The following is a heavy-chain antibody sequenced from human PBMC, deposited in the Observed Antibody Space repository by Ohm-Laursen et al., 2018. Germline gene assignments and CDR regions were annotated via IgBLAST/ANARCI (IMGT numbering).Heavy chain of an antibody. CDR3: ARGGSGSYVDY. CDR1: GGSIGSISSYY. V-gene: IGHV4-34*01. J-gene: IGHJ4*02. Sequence: GTLSLTCTVSGGSIGSISSYYWSWIRQPPGKGLEWIGEINHSGSTNYNPSLKSRVTISVDTSKNQFSLKLSSVTAADTAVYYCARGGSGSYVDYWGQGTLVTVSS. CDR2: INHSGST. D-gene: IGHD1-26*01.